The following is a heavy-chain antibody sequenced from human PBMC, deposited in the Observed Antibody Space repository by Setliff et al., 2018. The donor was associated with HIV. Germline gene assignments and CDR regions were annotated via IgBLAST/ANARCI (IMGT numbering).Heavy chain of an antibody. CDR3: ARGHCSGTNCYGVDYYGMDV. CDR2: IYHSGST. CDR1: GYSISSGYY. D-gene: IGHD2-2*01. J-gene: IGHJ6*02. Sequence: KASETLSLTCAVSGYSISSGYYWGWIRQPPGKGLEWIGSIYHSGSTYYNPSLKSRVTISVDKSKNQFSLKLTSVTAADTAVYYCARGHCSGTNCYGVDYYGMDVWGQGTTVTVS. V-gene: IGHV4-38-2*01.